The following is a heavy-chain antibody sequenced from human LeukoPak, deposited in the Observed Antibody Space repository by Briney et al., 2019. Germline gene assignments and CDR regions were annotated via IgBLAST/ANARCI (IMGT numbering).Heavy chain of an antibody. D-gene: IGHD6-6*01. CDR3: ARGNIAARPSGY. CDR2: INHSGST. J-gene: IGHJ4*02. Sequence: SETLSPTCAVYGGSFSGYYWSWIRQPPGKGLEWIGEINHSGSTNYNPSLKSRVTISVDTSKNQFSLKLSSVTAADTAVYYCARGNIAARPSGYWGQGTLVTVSS. CDR1: GGSFSGYY. V-gene: IGHV4-34*01.